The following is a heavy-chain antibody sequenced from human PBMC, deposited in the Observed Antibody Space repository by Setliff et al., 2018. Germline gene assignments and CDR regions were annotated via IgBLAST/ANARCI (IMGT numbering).Heavy chain of an antibody. D-gene: IGHD3-22*01. CDR2: IIPVLDIT. Sequence: SVKVSCKASGGPLDSYSFSWVRQAPGQGLEWMGRIIPVLDITRYSQKFQGRVTITADKSTGIIYMELTSLRSDDTAVYYCARHPPPPNYFDIGALDSWGQGTLVTVSS. CDR1: GGPLDSYS. V-gene: IGHV1-69*02. J-gene: IGHJ4*02. CDR3: ARHPPPPNYFDIGALDS.